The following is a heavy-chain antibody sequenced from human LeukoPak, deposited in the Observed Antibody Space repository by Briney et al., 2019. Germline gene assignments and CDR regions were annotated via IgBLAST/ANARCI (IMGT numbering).Heavy chain of an antibody. CDR3: AREANPGSAMVIMNNWFDP. D-gene: IGHD3-3*01. Sequence: GGSLRLSCAASGFTFSSYAMHWVRQAPGKGLEWVAVISYDGSNKYYADSVKGRFTISRDNSKNTLYLQMNSLRAEDTAVYYCAREANPGSAMVIMNNWFDPWGQGTLVTVSS. V-gene: IGHV3-30-3*01. CDR2: ISYDGSNK. CDR1: GFTFSSYA. J-gene: IGHJ5*02.